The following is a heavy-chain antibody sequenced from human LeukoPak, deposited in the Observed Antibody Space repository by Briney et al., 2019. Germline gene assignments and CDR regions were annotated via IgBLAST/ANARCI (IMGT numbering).Heavy chain of an antibody. CDR1: GFTFSSYA. V-gene: IGHV3-23*01. CDR2: VSGSGTIT. D-gene: IGHD3-9*01. J-gene: IGHJ4*02. Sequence: GGSLRLSCAASGFTFSSYAMNWVRQAPGKGLEWVSTVSGSGTITYYAGSLKGRFTISRDNPKNTLYLQMNSLRAEDTAVYYCAKADSYYDLLTCFDFWGQGTLVTVSS. CDR3: AKADSYYDLLTCFDF.